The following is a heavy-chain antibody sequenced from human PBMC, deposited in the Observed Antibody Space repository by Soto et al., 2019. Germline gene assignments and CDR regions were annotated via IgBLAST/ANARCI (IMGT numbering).Heavy chain of an antibody. CDR2: ISSGGSII. Sequence: GGSLRLSCAASGFTFTSYSMNWVRQAPGKGLEWVSYISSGGSIIYYADSVRGRFTISRDNAENSLFLQMNSLRDEDTAVYYCASDRYCTSASCYTEKNYWGRGTLVTVSS. CDR1: GFTFTSYS. D-gene: IGHD2-2*02. CDR3: ASDRYCTSASCYTEKNY. J-gene: IGHJ4*02. V-gene: IGHV3-48*02.